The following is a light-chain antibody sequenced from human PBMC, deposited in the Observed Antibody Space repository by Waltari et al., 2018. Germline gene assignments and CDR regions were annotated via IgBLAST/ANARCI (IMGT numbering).Light chain of an antibody. CDR1: RLKNFY. CDR2: GKN. Sequence: SSELTQDPSVTVDLGQTVRITCQGDRLKNFYASWYQQKPGQAPVLVFYGKNTRPSGIPDRFSGSSSGNTASLTITGAQAEDEADYYCNSRDNSGNHNVFGSGTKVTVL. CDR3: NSRDNSGNHNV. J-gene: IGLJ6*01. V-gene: IGLV3-19*01.